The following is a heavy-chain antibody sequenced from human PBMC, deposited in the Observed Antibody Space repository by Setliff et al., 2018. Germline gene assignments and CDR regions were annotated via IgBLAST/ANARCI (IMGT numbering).Heavy chain of an antibody. CDR2: IHHSGCT. CDR3: ARLRKAVDGINFPRYMDV. CDR1: GGSFSSYY. D-gene: IGHD6-19*01. V-gene: IGHV4-34*01. J-gene: IGHJ6*04. Sequence: SETLSLTCAVYGGSFSSYYWNWIRQPPGKGLEWIGEIHHSGCTKYNPSLKSRVTISVDTSKNQFSLRLSSVTAADTAVYYCARLRKAVDGINFPRYMDVWGKGTTVTVSS.